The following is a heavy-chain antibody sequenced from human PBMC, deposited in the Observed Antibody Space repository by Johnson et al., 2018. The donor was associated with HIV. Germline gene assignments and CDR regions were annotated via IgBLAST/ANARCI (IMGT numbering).Heavy chain of an antibody. D-gene: IGHD4-11*01. J-gene: IGHJ3*02. Sequence: VQLVESGGGVVQPGGSLRLSCAASGFTFSSYGMHWVRQAPGKGLEWVANIKQDGSEKYYVDSVKGRFTISRDNAKNSLYLQMNSLRPEDTDVYFCTTLPPTWLAFHIWGPGTMVTVSS. CDR1: GFTFSSYG. CDR2: IKQDGSEK. CDR3: TTLPPTWLAFHI. V-gene: IGHV3-7*03.